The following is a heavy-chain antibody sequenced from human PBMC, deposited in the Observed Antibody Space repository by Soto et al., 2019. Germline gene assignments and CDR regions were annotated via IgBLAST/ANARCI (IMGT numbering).Heavy chain of an antibody. CDR1: GISVSTSDYY. J-gene: IGHJ4*02. CDR2: IYYSGSA. D-gene: IGHD2-15*01. V-gene: IGHV4-39*01. Sequence: SETLSLTCTVSGISVSTSDYYWGWVRQPPGKGLDWIGNIYYSGSAFYNPSLRSRVTISVDTSKNQFSLKLNSVTAADTAVYFCAGFVVPASRNSDFDYWGQGTLVTVS. CDR3: AGFVVPASRNSDFDY.